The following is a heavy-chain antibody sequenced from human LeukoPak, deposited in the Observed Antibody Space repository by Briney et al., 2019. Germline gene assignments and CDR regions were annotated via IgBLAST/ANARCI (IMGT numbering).Heavy chain of an antibody. CDR3: ARDRGSSSWSNGGYFDY. V-gene: IGHV1-2*02. Sequence: GASVKVSCKASGYTFTGYYMHWVRQAPGQGLEWMGWINPNSGGTNYAQKFQGRVTMTRDTSISTAYMELSRLRSDDTAVYYCARDRGSSSWSNGGYFDYWGQGTLVTVSS. D-gene: IGHD6-13*01. J-gene: IGHJ4*02. CDR2: INPNSGGT. CDR1: GYTFTGYY.